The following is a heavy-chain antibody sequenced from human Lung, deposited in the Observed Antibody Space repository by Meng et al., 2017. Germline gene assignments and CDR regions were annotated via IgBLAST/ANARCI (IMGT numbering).Heavy chain of an antibody. Sequence: QVQLVQSGSELKNPGASGKVSCKASGYTFTSHAMNWVRQAPGQGLEWMGWINTNTGKPAYAQAFTGRFVLSLDSSVTTAYLQISSLEADDTAIYYCARDGGRRFDYWGQGTLVTVSS. D-gene: IGHD1-26*01. CDR3: ARDGGRRFDY. V-gene: IGHV7-4-1*02. J-gene: IGHJ4*02. CDR2: INTNTGKP. CDR1: GYTFTSHA.